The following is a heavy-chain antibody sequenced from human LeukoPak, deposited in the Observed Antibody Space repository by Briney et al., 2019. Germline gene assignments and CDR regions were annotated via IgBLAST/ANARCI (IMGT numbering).Heavy chain of an antibody. CDR3: TRGLRLGYCSGGSCYYWFDP. CDR1: GGSFSGYY. J-gene: IGHJ5*02. CDR2: INHSGST. Sequence: KSSEILSLTCAVYGGSFSGYYWSWIRQPPGKGLEWIGEINHSGSTNYNPSLQSRVTISADTSKNQFSLNLRSVIAADTAVYYCTRGLRLGYCSGGSCYYWFDPWGQGTRVTVSS. D-gene: IGHD2-15*01. V-gene: IGHV4-34*01.